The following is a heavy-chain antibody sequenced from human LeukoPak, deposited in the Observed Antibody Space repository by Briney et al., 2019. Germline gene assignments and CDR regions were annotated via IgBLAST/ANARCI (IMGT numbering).Heavy chain of an antibody. D-gene: IGHD6-19*01. V-gene: IGHV3-30*02. J-gene: IGHJ4*02. CDR3: AKGVGSYSSGWYVSDFDY. CDR1: GFTFSRYA. Sequence: GGSLRLSCAASGFTFSRYAMHWVRQAPGKGLEWVAFIRYDGSNKYYADSVKGRFTISRDNSKNTLYLQMNSLRAEDTAVYYCAKGVGSYSSGWYVSDFDYWGQGTLVTVSS. CDR2: IRYDGSNK.